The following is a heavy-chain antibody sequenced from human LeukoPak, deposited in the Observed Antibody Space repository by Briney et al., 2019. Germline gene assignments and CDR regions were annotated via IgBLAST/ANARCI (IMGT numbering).Heavy chain of an antibody. CDR3: ASGSEDSSGWNFDY. Sequence: PSETLSLTCTVSGGSISSSSYYWGWIRQPPGKGLEWIGSIYYSGSTYYNPSLKSRVTISVDTSKNQFSLKLSSVTAADTAVYYCASGSEDSSGWNFDYWGQGTLVTVSS. D-gene: IGHD6-19*01. J-gene: IGHJ4*02. CDR2: IYYSGST. V-gene: IGHV4-39*07. CDR1: GGSISSSSYY.